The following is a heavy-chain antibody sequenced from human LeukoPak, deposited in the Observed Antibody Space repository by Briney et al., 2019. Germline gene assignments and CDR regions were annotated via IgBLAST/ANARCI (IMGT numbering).Heavy chain of an antibody. Sequence: GGSLRLSCAASGFTFSSYAMSWVRQAPGKGLEWVSVIYSGGSTYYADSVKGRFTISRDNSKNTLYLQMNSLRAEDTAVYYCAREIPPASGAFDIWGQGTMVTVSS. V-gene: IGHV3-53*01. CDR2: IYSGGST. CDR3: AREIPPASGAFDI. J-gene: IGHJ3*02. CDR1: GFTFSSYA. D-gene: IGHD2-2*01.